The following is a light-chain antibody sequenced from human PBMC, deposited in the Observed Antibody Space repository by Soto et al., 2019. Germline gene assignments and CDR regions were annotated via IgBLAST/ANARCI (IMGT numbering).Light chain of an antibody. CDR2: FDD. V-gene: IGLV1-36*01. Sequence: QSVLTQPPSVSEAPRQRVTISCSGSSSNIGNNVVNWYQQLPGKAPKLLIYFDDLLPSGVSDRFSGSKSGTSASLAISGLQSEDEADYYCAARDDSLNGPVFGTGTKVTVL. CDR1: SSNIGNNV. J-gene: IGLJ1*01. CDR3: AARDDSLNGPV.